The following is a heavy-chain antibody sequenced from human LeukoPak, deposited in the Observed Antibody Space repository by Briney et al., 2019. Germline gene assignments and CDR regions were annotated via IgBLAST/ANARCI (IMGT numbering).Heavy chain of an antibody. V-gene: IGHV5-51*01. CDR3: ARVYYDFWSGYYYFDY. CDR1: GYSFTSYW. J-gene: IGHJ4*02. D-gene: IGHD3-3*01. Sequence: ESLKISCKGSGYSFTSYWIGWVRQMPGKGLEWMGIIYPGDSDTRYSPSFQGQVTISADKSISTAYLQWSSLKASDTAMYYCARVYYDFWSGYYYFDYWGQGTLVTVSS. CDR2: IYPGDSDT.